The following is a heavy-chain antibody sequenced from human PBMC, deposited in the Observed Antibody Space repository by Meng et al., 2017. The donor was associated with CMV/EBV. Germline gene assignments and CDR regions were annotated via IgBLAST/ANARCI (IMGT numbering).Heavy chain of an antibody. CDR2: INPNSGGT. V-gene: IGHV1-2*02. CDR3: ARDEGGYSAETRYDY. D-gene: IGHD5-12*01. Sequence: ASVKVSCKASGYTFTGYYMHWVRQAPGQGLEWMGWINPNSGGTNYAQKLQGRVTMTRDTSISTAYMELSRLRSDDTAGYYCARDEGGYSAETRYDYWGQGTLVTVSS. J-gene: IGHJ4*02. CDR1: GYTFTGYY.